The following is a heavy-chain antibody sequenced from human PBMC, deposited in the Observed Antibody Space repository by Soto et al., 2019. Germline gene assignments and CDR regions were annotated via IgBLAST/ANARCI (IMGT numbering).Heavy chain of an antibody. D-gene: IGHD3-22*01. J-gene: IGHJ3*02. V-gene: IGHV3-15*01. Sequence: GGSLRLSCAASGFTFSNAWMSWVRQAPGKGLEWVGRIKSKTDGGTTDYAAPVKGRFTISRDDSKNTLYLQMNSLKTEDTAVYYCSFTPRYYYDSSDAFDIWGQGTMVTVSS. CDR3: SFTPRYYYDSSDAFDI. CDR1: GFTFSNAW. CDR2: IKSKTDGGTT.